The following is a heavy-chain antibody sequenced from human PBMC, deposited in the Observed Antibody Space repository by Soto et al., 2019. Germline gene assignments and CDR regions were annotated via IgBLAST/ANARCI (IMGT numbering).Heavy chain of an antibody. J-gene: IGHJ4*02. V-gene: IGHV1-2*02. CDR2: INPNSGGT. Sequence: ASVKVSCKASGYTFTGYYMHWVRQAPGQGLEWMGWINPNSGGTNYAQKFQGRVTMTRDTSISTAYMELSRLRSDDTAVYYCARDHSSIAARPSNYFDYWGQGTLVTVSS. CDR1: GYTFTGYY. D-gene: IGHD6-6*01. CDR3: ARDHSSIAARPSNYFDY.